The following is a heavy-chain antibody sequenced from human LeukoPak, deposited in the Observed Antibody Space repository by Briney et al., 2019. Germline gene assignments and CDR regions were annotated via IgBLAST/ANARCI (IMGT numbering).Heavy chain of an antibody. J-gene: IGHJ6*03. Sequence: SETLSLTCTVSGGSISPYYWNWIRQPPGKGLEGMGYIYYSGGTNYNASLTSRGTISVDTSQNQFSLRLSSVTAADAAVYYCVRRAAAVGTYYMDVWGRGTTVTVSS. CDR3: VRRAAAVGTYYMDV. CDR2: IYYSGGT. CDR1: GGSISPYY. V-gene: IGHV4-59*01. D-gene: IGHD6-13*01.